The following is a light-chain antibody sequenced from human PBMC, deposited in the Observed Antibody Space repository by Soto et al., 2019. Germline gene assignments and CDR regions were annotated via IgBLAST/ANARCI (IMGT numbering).Light chain of an antibody. V-gene: IGLV1-44*01. Sequence: QSVLTQPPSASGTPGQRVTISCSGSSSNIGSNTVNWYQQLPGTAPTLLIYYNNQRPSGVPDRFSGSKSGTSASLAISGLQYEDEAHYYCAAWDDRMYGCVLGGGTKVTVL. CDR2: YNN. CDR3: AAWDDRMYGCV. CDR1: SSNIGSNT. J-gene: IGLJ3*02.